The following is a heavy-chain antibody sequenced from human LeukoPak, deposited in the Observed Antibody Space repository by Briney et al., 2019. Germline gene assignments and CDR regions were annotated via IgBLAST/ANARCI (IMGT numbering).Heavy chain of an antibody. CDR2: IRFDGSYR. CDR3: AKGNTMVRGGPCFDY. V-gene: IGHV3-30*02. Sequence: QTGGSLRLSCAPSGFTFSSYGMHWVRQAPVKGLEWVAFIRFDGSYRYYADSVKGRFTISRDNSKNTLYLQMNSLRAEDTAMYYCAKGNTMVRGGPCFDYWGQGLMVTVSS. J-gene: IGHJ4*02. D-gene: IGHD3-10*01. CDR1: GFTFSSYG.